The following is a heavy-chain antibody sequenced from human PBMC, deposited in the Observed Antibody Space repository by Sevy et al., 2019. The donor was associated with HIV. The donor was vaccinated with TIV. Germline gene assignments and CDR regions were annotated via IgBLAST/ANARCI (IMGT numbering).Heavy chain of an antibody. V-gene: IGHV1-18*01. Sequence: ASVKVSCKTSGYTFTSYRITWVRQAPGKGLEWLGWSSPHNGDTNYAQRVQGRVTMITDTSTTTAYLELRSLTSDDTAEYYCARSYCSGGRCYSLAYWDQGTLVTVSS. D-gene: IGHD2-15*01. J-gene: IGHJ4*02. CDR1: GYTFTSYR. CDR2: SSPHNGDT. CDR3: ARSYCSGGRCYSLAY.